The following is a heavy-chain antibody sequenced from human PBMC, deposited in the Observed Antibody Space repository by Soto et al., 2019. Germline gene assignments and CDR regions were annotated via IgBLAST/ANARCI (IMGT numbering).Heavy chain of an antibody. Sequence: GESLKISCKGSEYSFTSYWIGWVRQMTGEGLEWMGIIYPGDSDTRYSPSFQGQVTISVDRSINTAYLQWSSLKASDTAMYYCARNDNSGNSVDYWGQGTLVTVSS. J-gene: IGHJ4*02. CDR3: ARNDNSGNSVDY. V-gene: IGHV5-51*01. CDR1: EYSFTSYW. D-gene: IGHD4-4*01. CDR2: IYPGDSDT.